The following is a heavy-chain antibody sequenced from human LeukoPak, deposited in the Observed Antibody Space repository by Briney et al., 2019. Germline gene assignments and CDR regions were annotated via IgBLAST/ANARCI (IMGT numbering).Heavy chain of an antibody. Sequence: SETLSLTCTVSGGSISSYYWSWIRQPAGKGLEWIGRIYTSGSTNYNPSLKSRVTMSVDTSKNQFSLKLSSVTAADTAVYYCARVGSYGFAHYGMDVWGQGTTVTVSS. CDR2: IYTSGST. D-gene: IGHD5-18*01. V-gene: IGHV4-4*07. J-gene: IGHJ6*02. CDR3: ARVGSYGFAHYGMDV. CDR1: GGSISSYY.